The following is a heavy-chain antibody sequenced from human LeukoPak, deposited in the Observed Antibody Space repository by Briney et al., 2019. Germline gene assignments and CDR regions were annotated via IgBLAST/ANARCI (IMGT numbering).Heavy chain of an antibody. V-gene: IGHV1-46*01. CDR1: GYTFAKSDY. D-gene: IGHD3/OR15-3a*01. CDR2: INPSDGTT. J-gene: IGHJ5*02. CDR3: ARGPTDMDFDP. Sequence: ASVKVSCKASGYTFAKSDYIHWVRQAPGQGLEWMGIINPSDGTTFYAQKFQGRVTMTRDTSTNTAYMELSSLRSEDTAVFYCARGPTDMDFDPWGRGSLVTVSS.